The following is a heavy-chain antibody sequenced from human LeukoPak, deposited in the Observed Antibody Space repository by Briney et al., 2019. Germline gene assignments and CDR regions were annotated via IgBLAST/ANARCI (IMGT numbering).Heavy chain of an antibody. D-gene: IGHD3-10*01. CDR3: AREPSGSGGYDY. CDR2: ISPNSGGT. Sequence: ASVKVSCMASGFTFSGYYMHWVRQAPGQGLEWMAWISPNSGGTNYVQKFQGRVTVTRDTSIGTDYMEISGLTSDDTALYYCAREPSGSGGYDYWGQGTLVTVSS. J-gene: IGHJ4*02. V-gene: IGHV1-2*02. CDR1: GFTFSGYY.